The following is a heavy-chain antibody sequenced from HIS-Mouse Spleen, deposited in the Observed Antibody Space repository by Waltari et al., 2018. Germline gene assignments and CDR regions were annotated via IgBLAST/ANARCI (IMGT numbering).Heavy chain of an antibody. D-gene: IGHD6-13*01. Sequence: QLQLQESGPGLVKPSETLSLTCTVSGGSISSSIYYWGWIRQPPWKGLGWIGSCYYSGGTYYNPSLKSRVTISVDTSKNQFSLKLSSVTAADTAVYYCAREIPYSSSWYDWYFDLWGRGTLVTVSS. CDR2: CYYSGGT. V-gene: IGHV4-39*07. CDR3: AREIPYSSSWYDWYFDL. J-gene: IGHJ2*01. CDR1: GGSISSSIYY.